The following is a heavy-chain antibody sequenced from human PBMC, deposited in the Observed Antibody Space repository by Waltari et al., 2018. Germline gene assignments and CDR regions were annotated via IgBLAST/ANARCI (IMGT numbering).Heavy chain of an antibody. J-gene: IGHJ3*02. D-gene: IGHD3-10*01. V-gene: IGHV3-23*04. Sequence: EVQLVESGGDLVQPGGSLRLSCAASGFTFGTYAMNWVRQAPGKGLEWVSGISGSGGITYHADSVKGRFTISRDNSENTLYLQMNSLRAEDTAVYYCAKEAVRGIYYGSGSPHDASDIWGQGTMVTVSS. CDR2: ISGSGGIT. CDR3: AKEAVRGIYYGSGSPHDASDI. CDR1: GFTFGTYA.